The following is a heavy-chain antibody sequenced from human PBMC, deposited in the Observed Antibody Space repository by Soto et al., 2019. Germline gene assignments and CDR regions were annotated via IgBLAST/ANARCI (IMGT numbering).Heavy chain of an antibody. CDR1: GYSFTSYW. Sequence: PGESLKISCKGSGYSFTSYWISWVRQMPGKGLEWMGRIDPSDSYTNYSPSFQGHVTISADKSISTAYLQWNSLKASDTAMYYCARHKYYYDSSCYWDHAFDNRGQARMLTISS. V-gene: IGHV5-10-1*01. CDR3: ARHKYYYDSSCYWDHAFDN. J-gene: IGHJ3*02. D-gene: IGHD3-22*01. CDR2: IDPSDSYT.